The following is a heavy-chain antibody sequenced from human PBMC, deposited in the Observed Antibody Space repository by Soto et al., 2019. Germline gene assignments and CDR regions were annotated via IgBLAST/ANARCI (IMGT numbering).Heavy chain of an antibody. V-gene: IGHV3-23*01. CDR3: AKDAAGSLYTMFDY. D-gene: IGHD1-26*01. CDR1: GFIFTSYA. J-gene: IGHJ4*02. CDR2: IGGGGANT. Sequence: VHLLESGGGLVQPGGSLRLSCKASGFIFTSYAMSWVRQPPGKGLEWVSGIGGGGANTYYTDSMKGRFTISRDNRKDTLYLQWSSLRVEDTAVYYCAKDAAGSLYTMFDYWGQGTRVTVSS.